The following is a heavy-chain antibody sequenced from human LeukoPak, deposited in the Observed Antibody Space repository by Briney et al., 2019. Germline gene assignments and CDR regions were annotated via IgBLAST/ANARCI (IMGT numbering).Heavy chain of an antibody. CDR3: AKDLPMVRGVSALDY. CDR1: GFTFRSYA. V-gene: IGHV3-23*01. J-gene: IGHJ4*02. CDR2: ISGSGGST. D-gene: IGHD3-10*01. Sequence: GGSLRLSCAASGFTFRSYAMRWVRQAPGKGVEWVSDISGSGGSTYYEDYVKGRFTISRENAKKTLYLQMNSLRADDTAVYYCAKDLPMVRGVSALDYWGQGPLVTVSS.